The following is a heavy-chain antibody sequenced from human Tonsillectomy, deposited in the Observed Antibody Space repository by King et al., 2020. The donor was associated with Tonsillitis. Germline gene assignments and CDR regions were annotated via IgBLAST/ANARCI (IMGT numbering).Heavy chain of an antibody. D-gene: IGHD3-16*02. CDR1: GDSVSSNSVA. Sequence: HVQLQESGPGLVKPSQTLSLTCAISGDSVSSNSVAWNWIRQSPSRGLEWLGRTYYRSKWYNDYAVSVKSRITINPDTSKNQFSLHLNSVTPEDTAVYYCARVVIQSLGELSFHSGMDVWGQGTTVTVSS. V-gene: IGHV6-1*01. CDR3: ARVVIQSLGELSFHSGMDV. CDR2: TYYRSKWYN. J-gene: IGHJ6*02.